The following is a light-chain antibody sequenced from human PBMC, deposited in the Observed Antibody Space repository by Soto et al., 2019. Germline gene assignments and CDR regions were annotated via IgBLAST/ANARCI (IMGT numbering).Light chain of an antibody. CDR2: SSS. CDR1: PSLLNIDGNNY. J-gene: IGKJ3*01. V-gene: IGKV2-28*01. CDR3: MQARQTPFT. Sequence: DIVMTQSPVSLAVTPGEPASISCPSSPSLLNIDGNNYLDWYLQKPGQRPQLLMYSSSNRASGVPARFSGSASGTYFTLKISRVEADDVGVYFCMQARQTPFTFGPGTKVDIK.